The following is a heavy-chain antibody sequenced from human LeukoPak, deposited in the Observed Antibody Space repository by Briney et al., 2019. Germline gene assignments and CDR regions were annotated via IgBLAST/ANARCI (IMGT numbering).Heavy chain of an antibody. Sequence: GASVKVSCKASGYTFTSYGISWVRQAPGQGLEWMGWISAYNGNTNYAQKLQGRVTMTTDTSTSTAYMELRSLRSDDTAVYYCARDETYDSSGYEIYGMDVWGQGTTVTVSS. V-gene: IGHV1-18*01. J-gene: IGHJ6*02. CDR1: GYTFTSYG. CDR2: ISAYNGNT. CDR3: ARDETYDSSGYEIYGMDV. D-gene: IGHD3-22*01.